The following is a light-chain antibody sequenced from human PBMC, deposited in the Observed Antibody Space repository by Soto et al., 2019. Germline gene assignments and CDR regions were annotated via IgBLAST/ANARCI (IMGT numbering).Light chain of an antibody. V-gene: IGKV3-11*01. CDR3: QQRSNWPWT. CDR1: QSVSSY. Sequence: EIVLTQSPATLSLSPGERATLSCRASQSVSSYLAWFQQKPDQAPRLLIYDASNRATGIPARFSGSGSGTEFTLTISSLEPEDFAVYYCQQRSNWPWTFGQGTKVEI. CDR2: DAS. J-gene: IGKJ1*01.